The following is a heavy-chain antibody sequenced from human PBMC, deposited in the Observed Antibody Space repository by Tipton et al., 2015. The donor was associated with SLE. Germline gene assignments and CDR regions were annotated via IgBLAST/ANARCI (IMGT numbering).Heavy chain of an antibody. CDR3: ARDQEMTSGENRFHP. D-gene: IGHD5-24*01. CDR2: IYYNGST. J-gene: IGHJ5*02. CDR1: GGSISSHY. V-gene: IGHV4-59*11. Sequence: TLSLTCTVSGGSISSHYWRWIRQPPGKGVVWIGYIYYNGSTHYNPSPQSRVTMSVDTSKKQVPLKLRAVTAADTAVYYCARDQEMTSGENRFHPWGQGTLVTVSS.